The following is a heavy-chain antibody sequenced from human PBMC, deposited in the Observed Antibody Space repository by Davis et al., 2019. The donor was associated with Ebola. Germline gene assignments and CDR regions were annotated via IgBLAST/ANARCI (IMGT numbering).Heavy chain of an antibody. D-gene: IGHD3-3*01. CDR1: GFTFSSYG. CDR2: MRYDGSKK. Sequence: GGSLRLSCAASGFTFSSYGMHWVRQAPGKGLEWVAFMRYDGSKKYYGDSVKGRFTISRDNSKNTLYLQMNSLRAEDTAVYYCAKDITIFGVVTTYFDYWGQGTLVTVSS. V-gene: IGHV3-30*02. J-gene: IGHJ4*02. CDR3: AKDITIFGVVTTYFDY.